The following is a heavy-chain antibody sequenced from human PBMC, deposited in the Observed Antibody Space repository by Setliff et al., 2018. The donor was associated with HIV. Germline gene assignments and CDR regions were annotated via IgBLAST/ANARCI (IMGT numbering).Heavy chain of an antibody. Sequence: PGGSLRLPCAASGFTCTTYVMRWVRQSPGKGLEWLGRIRSKQSGLAAAYAASVQGRFTISRDDSKSSVYLQLSSLKVDDTAMYFCAASADGDCATTSCTNWFDTWGQGTLVTVSS. V-gene: IGHV3-72*01. CDR1: GFTCTTYV. CDR3: AASADGDCATTSCTNWFDT. J-gene: IGHJ5*02. D-gene: IGHD2-21*01. CDR2: IRSKQSGLAA.